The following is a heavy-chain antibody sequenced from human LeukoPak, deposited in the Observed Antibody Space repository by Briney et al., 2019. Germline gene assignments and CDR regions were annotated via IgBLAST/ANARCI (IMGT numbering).Heavy chain of an antibody. D-gene: IGHD1-26*01. CDR2: ISSSSSYI. J-gene: IGHJ4*02. CDR3: AKDFLLLAHSGSYSDY. V-gene: IGHV3-21*04. Sequence: GGSLRLSCAASGFTFSNYSMNWVRQAPGKGLEWVSSISSSSSYIYYADSVKGRFTISRDNSKNTLYLQMSSLTAKDTAVYYCAKDFLLLAHSGSYSDYWGQGTLVTVSS. CDR1: GFTFSNYS.